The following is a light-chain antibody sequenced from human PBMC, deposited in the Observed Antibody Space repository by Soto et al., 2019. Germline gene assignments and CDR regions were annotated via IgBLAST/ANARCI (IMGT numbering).Light chain of an antibody. V-gene: IGLV2-8*01. CDR1: SSDVGGYNY. CDR3: TSYAATYIVL. Sequence: QPVLTQPPSASGAPGQSVTISCTGTSSDVGGYNYVSWFQQHPGRAPKLMIYEVSKRPSGVPDRFSGSKSGNTASLTVSGLQAEDEADYFCTSYAATYIVLVGGGTTLTVL. CDR2: EVS. J-gene: IGLJ2*01.